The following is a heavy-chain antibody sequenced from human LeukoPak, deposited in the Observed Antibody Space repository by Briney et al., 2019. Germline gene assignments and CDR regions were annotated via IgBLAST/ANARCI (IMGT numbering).Heavy chain of an antibody. Sequence: PSETLSLTCTVSGGSISSYYWSWIRQPPGKGLEWIGYIYYSGSTNYNPSLKSRVTISVDTSKNQFSLKLSSVTAADTAVYYCARDGGYGIAAAGIKYWGQGTLVTVSS. V-gene: IGHV4-59*01. CDR3: ARDGGYGIAAAGIKY. J-gene: IGHJ4*02. D-gene: IGHD6-13*01. CDR1: GGSISSYY. CDR2: IYYSGST.